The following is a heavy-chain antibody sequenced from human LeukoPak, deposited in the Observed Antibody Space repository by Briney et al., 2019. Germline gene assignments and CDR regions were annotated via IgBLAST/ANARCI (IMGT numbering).Heavy chain of an antibody. CDR2: ISGSGGST. J-gene: IGHJ4*02. CDR1: GFTFSSYA. V-gene: IGHV3-23*01. D-gene: IGHD3-10*01. Sequence: GGSLRLSCAASGFTFSSYAMSWVRQAPGKGLEWVSAISGSGGSTYYADSVKGRFTISRDNSKNTLYLQMNSLRAEDTAVYYCAKDRTKYYYGSGSYFYFDYWGQGTLVTVSS. CDR3: AKDRTKYYYGSGSYFYFDY.